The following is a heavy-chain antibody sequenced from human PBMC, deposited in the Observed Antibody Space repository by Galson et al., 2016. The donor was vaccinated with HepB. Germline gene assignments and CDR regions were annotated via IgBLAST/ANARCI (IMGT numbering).Heavy chain of an antibody. Sequence: SVKVSCKASGYTFTDYYIHWVRQAPGQGLEWMGWINSNSGSTNYAPKFQGRVTMTRDTSISTAYMELNSLTSDDTAMYYCGRASIALAGTYFDPWGQGTLVTVSS. V-gene: IGHV1-2*02. CDR3: GRASIALAGTYFDP. J-gene: IGHJ5*02. CDR2: INSNSGST. CDR1: GYTFTDYY. D-gene: IGHD6-19*01.